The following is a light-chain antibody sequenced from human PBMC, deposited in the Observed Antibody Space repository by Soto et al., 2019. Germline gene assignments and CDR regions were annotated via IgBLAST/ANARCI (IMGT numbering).Light chain of an antibody. CDR3: QQYNNCPPT. J-gene: IGKJ1*01. CDR1: QSVSSN. CDR2: GAF. V-gene: IGKV3-15*01. Sequence: ERVKTQSPATLSVSPGERATLSCRASQSVSSNLAWYQQKPGQAPRLLIHGAFTRATGIPARFSGSGSGSEFTLTISSLQSEDFAVYYCQQYNNCPPTFGHGTKVEIK.